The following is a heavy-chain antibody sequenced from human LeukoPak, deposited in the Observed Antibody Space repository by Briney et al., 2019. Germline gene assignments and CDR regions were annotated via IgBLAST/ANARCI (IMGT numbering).Heavy chain of an antibody. J-gene: IGHJ3*02. Sequence: GGLLRLSCAASGFTVSSNYMSWVRQAPGKGLEWVSVIYSGGSTYYADSVKGRFTISRDNSKNTLYLQMNSLRAEDTAVYYCARVAYYYDSSGYYDAFDIWGQGTMVTVSS. D-gene: IGHD3-22*01. CDR2: IYSGGST. CDR3: ARVAYYYDSSGYYDAFDI. CDR1: GFTVSSNY. V-gene: IGHV3-66*02.